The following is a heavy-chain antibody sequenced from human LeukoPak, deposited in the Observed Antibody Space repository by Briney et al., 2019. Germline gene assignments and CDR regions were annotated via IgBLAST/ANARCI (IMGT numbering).Heavy chain of an antibody. CDR1: GFTFSSYA. CDR3: ARDHSGWDYFDY. V-gene: IGHV3-23*01. J-gene: IGHJ4*02. Sequence: GGSLRLSCAASGFTFSSYAMSWVRQAPGKGLEWVSAISGSGGSTYYADSVKGRFTISRDNSQNTLYLQMNSLTVEDTAVYFCARDHSGWDYFDYWGQGTVVSVSS. CDR2: ISGSGGST. D-gene: IGHD1-26*01.